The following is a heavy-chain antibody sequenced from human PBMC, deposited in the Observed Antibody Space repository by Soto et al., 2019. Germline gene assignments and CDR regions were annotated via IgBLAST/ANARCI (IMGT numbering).Heavy chain of an antibody. J-gene: IGHJ1*01. CDR1: GGSFSGYY. Sequence: SETLSLTCAVYGGSFSGYYWSWIRQPPGKGLEWIGEINHSGSTNYNPSLKSRVTISVDTSKNQFSLKLSSVTAADTAVYYCAIAYGDYVGYFQHWGQGTLVTLSS. D-gene: IGHD4-17*01. CDR3: AIAYGDYVGYFQH. V-gene: IGHV4-34*01. CDR2: INHSGST.